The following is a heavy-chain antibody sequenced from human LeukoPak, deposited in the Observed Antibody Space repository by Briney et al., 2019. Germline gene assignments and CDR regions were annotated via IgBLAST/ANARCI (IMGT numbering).Heavy chain of an antibody. CDR1: GFTFSSYW. CDR3: VRDDCSSISCYHNWFDP. V-gene: IGHV3-7*01. D-gene: IGHD2-2*01. Sequence: GGSLRLSCAASGFTFSSYWMSWVRQAPGKGLEWVANIKQDGSEKYYVDSVKGRFTISRDNAKNSLYLQMNSLRAEDTAVYYCVRDDCSSISCYHNWFDPWGQGTLVTVSS. CDR2: IKQDGSEK. J-gene: IGHJ5*02.